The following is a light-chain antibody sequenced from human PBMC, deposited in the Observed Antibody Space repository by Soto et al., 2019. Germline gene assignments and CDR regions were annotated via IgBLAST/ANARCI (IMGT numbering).Light chain of an antibody. Sequence: QSALTQPRSVSGSPGQSVTISRTGTSSDVGGYNYVSWYQQHPGKAPKLMIYDVSQRPSGVPDRFSGSRSGNTASLTFSGLQAGDEAVYHGCSSAASYTFGFCGTGTKATVL. J-gene: IGLJ1*01. CDR1: SSDVGGYNY. CDR3: CSSAASYTFGF. CDR2: DVS. V-gene: IGLV2-11*01.